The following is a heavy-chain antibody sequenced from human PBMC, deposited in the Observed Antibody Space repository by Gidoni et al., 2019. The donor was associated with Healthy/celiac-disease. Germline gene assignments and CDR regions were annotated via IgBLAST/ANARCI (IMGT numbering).Heavy chain of an antibody. CDR1: GFTFSSYS. CDR2: ISSSSSTI. D-gene: IGHD3-10*01. Sequence: EVPLVESGGGLVQPGGSLRLSCAASGFTFSSYSMNWVRQAPGKGLEWVSYISSSSSTIYYADSVKGRFTISRDNAKNSLYLQMNSLRAEDTAVYYCARDSEHRGDIGAFDIWGQGTMVTVSS. V-gene: IGHV3-48*01. CDR3: ARDSEHRGDIGAFDI. J-gene: IGHJ3*02.